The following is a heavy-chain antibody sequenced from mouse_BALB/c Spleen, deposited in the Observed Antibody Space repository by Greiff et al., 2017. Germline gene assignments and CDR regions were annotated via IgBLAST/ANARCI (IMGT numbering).Heavy chain of an antibody. J-gene: IGHJ1*01. CDR2: ISSGGSYT. CDR1: GFTFSSYA. V-gene: IGHV5-9-4*01. D-gene: IGHD1-1*01. Sequence: EVQLVESGGGLVKPGGSLKLSCAASGFTFSSYAMSWVRQSPEKRLEWVAEISSGGSYTYYPDTVTGRFTISRDNAKNTLYLEMSSLRSEDTAMYYCARRGLLRSYWYFDVWGAGTTVTVSS. CDR3: ARRGLLRSYWYFDV.